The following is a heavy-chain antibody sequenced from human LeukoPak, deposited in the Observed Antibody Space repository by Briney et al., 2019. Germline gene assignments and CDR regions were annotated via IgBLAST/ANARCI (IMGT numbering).Heavy chain of an antibody. Sequence: GSLRLSCAASGFTFSNAWMSWVRQPPGKGLEWIGEINHSGSTNCNPSLKSRVTISVDTSKNQFSLRLSSVTAADTAVYYCARQGITMVRGARARLDYWGQGTLVTVSS. J-gene: IGHJ4*02. CDR1: GFTFSNAW. V-gene: IGHV4-34*08. D-gene: IGHD3-10*01. CDR2: INHSGST. CDR3: ARQGITMVRGARARLDY.